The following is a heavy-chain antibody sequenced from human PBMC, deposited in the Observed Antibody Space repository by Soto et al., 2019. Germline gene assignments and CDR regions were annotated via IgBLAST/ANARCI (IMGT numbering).Heavy chain of an antibody. V-gene: IGHV4-34*01. CDR2: INHSGST. CDR1: GGSFSGYY. Sequence: SETLSLTCAVYGGSFSGYYWSWIRQPPGKGLEWIGEINHSGSTNYNPSLKSRVTISVDTSKNQFSLKLSSVTAADTAVYYCARAPGTAMVNYYYGMDVWGQGTTVTVSS. J-gene: IGHJ6*02. D-gene: IGHD5-18*01. CDR3: ARAPGTAMVNYYYGMDV.